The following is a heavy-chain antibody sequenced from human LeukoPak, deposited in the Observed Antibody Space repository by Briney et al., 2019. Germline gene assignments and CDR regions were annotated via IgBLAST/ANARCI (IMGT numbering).Heavy chain of an antibody. D-gene: IGHD3-10*01. V-gene: IGHV3-30*18. CDR1: GFTFSSYG. Sequence: GRSLRLSCAASGFTFSSYGMHWVRQAPGKGLEWVAVISYEGSNKYYADSVKGRFTISRDNSKNTLYLQMNSLRAEDTAVYYCAKPYLHSMVRGYYYYGMDVWGKGTTVTVSS. J-gene: IGHJ6*04. CDR3: AKPYLHSMVRGYYYYGMDV. CDR2: ISYEGSNK.